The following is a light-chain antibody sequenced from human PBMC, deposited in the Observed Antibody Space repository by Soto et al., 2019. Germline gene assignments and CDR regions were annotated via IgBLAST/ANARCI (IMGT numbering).Light chain of an antibody. CDR3: GTWDSSLSAGV. CDR1: SSNIGNNF. CDR2: DNN. V-gene: IGLV1-51*01. J-gene: IGLJ2*01. Sequence: QSVLTQPPSVSAAPGQKVTISCSGSSSNIGNNFVSWYQQLPGTAPKLLIYDNNKRSSGIPDRFSGSKSGTSATLGITGLLTGDEAQYYCGTWDSSLSAGVFGGGTKATVL.